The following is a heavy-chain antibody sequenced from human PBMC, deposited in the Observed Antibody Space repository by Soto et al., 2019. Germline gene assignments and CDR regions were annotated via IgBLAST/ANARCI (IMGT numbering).Heavy chain of an antibody. V-gene: IGHV3-9*01. D-gene: IGHD1-1*01. J-gene: IGHJ4*02. Sequence: GGSLRLSCAASGFTFDGYAMHWVRQAPGKGLEWVSGISWDTGSLGYADSVKGRFTISRDNSKNTLYLQMNSLRAEDTAVYYCAKDPELSRGSYYFDYWGQGTLVTVSS. CDR1: GFTFDGYA. CDR3: AKDPELSRGSYYFDY. CDR2: ISWDTGSL.